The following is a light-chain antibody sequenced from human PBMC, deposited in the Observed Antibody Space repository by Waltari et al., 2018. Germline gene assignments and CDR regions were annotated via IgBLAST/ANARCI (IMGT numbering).Light chain of an antibody. CDR3: QQYGSSPET. CDR1: QSVSGSY. V-gene: IGKV3-20*01. J-gene: IGKJ1*01. CDR2: GAS. Sequence: EIVLTQSPGTLSLSPGERATLSCRASQSVSGSYLAWYQQKPGQAPRLLIYGASNRATGIPDRISGSGSGTDFTLTISRLESEEFAVYYCQQYGSSPETFGQGTKVEAK.